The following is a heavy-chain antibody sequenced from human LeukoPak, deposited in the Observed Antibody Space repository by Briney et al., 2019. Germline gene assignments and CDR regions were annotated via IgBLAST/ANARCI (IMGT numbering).Heavy chain of an antibody. CDR2: ISYDGSNK. J-gene: IGHJ6*02. CDR1: GFTFSSYA. V-gene: IGHV3-30*04. D-gene: IGHD2-2*01. Sequence: GGSLRLSCAASGFTFSSYAMHWVRQAPGKGLEWVAVISYDGSNKYYADSVKGRFTISRDNSKNTLYLQMNSLRAEDTAVYYCARVRYCSSTSCYWGLISSYYYYGMDVWGQGTTVTASS. CDR3: ARVRYCSSTSCYWGLISSYYYYGMDV.